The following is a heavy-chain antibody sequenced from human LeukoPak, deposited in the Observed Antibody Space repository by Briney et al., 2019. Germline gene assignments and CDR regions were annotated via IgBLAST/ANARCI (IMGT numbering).Heavy chain of an antibody. V-gene: IGHV4-4*07. D-gene: IGHD1-26*01. CDR1: DGSNSSYYWSWISNY. CDR3: ARDPRYYAARYAFDI. J-gene: IGHJ3*02. CDR2: FYTIGTT. Sequence: PSETLSLTCTVSDGSNSSYYWSWISNYWSWIRQPAGKGLEWIGHFYTIGTTNYNPSLKSRVTISVDTSKNQFSLKLSSVTAADTAVYYCARDPRYYAARYAFDIWGQGTMVTVSS.